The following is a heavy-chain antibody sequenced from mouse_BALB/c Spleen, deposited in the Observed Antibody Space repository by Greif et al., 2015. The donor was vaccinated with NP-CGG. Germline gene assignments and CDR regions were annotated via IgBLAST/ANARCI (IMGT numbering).Heavy chain of an antibody. V-gene: IGHV1-14*01. CDR2: INPYNDGT. D-gene: IGHD2-3*01. J-gene: IGHJ3*01. Sequence: EVQLQQSGPELVKPGASVKMSCKASGYTFTSYVMHWVKQKPGQGLEWIGYINPYNDGTKYNEKFKGKATLTSDKSSSTAYMELSSLTSEDSSVYYCARGWLLRRAWFAYWGQGTLVTVSA. CDR3: ARGWLLRRAWFAY. CDR1: GYTFTSYV.